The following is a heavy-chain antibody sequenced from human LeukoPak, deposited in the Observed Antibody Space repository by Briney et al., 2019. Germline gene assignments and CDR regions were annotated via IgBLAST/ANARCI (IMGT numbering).Heavy chain of an antibody. CDR3: ANSPKSDY. CDR2: ISGSGGST. J-gene: IGHJ4*02. Sequence: GGSLRLSCAASGFTFRSYAMNWVRQAPGKGLEWVSAISGSGGSTYYADSMQGRFTISRDNSKNTLYLQMSSLRAEDTAVYYCANSPKSDYWGQGTLVTVSS. V-gene: IGHV3-23*01. CDR1: GFTFRSYA.